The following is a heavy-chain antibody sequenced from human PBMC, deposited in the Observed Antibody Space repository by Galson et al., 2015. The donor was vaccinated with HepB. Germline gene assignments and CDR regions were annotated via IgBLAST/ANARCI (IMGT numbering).Heavy chain of an antibody. CDR2: ISAYNGNT. V-gene: IGHV1-18*01. CDR1: GYTFTSYG. J-gene: IGHJ6*02. CDR3: ASLATIPQSKEVPNYYYGMDV. D-gene: IGHD5-12*01. Sequence: SVKVSCKASGYTFTSYGISWVRQAPGQGLEWMGWISAYNGNTNYAQKLQGRVTMTTDTSTSTAYMELRSLRSDDTAVYYCASLATIPQSKEVPNYYYGMDVWGQGTTVTVSS.